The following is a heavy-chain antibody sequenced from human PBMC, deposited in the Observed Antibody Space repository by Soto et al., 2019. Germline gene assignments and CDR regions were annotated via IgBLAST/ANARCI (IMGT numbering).Heavy chain of an antibody. Sequence: GGSLRLSCAASGFTFSSYGMHWVRQAPGKGLEWVAVISYDGSNKYYADSVKGRFTISRDNSKNTLYLQMNSLRAEDTAVYYCAKVPPTTVTTPYYGMDVWGQGTTVTVSS. CDR1: GFTFSSYG. CDR3: AKVPPTTVTTPYYGMDV. D-gene: IGHD4-17*01. V-gene: IGHV3-30*18. J-gene: IGHJ6*02. CDR2: ISYDGSNK.